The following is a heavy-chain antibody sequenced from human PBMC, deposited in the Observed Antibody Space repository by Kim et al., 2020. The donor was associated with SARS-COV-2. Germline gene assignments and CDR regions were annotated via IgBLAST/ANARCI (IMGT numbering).Heavy chain of an antibody. CDR3: ARDLGGGWYWNFDY. CDR2: IYYSGST. CDR1: GGSISNHY. V-gene: IGHV4-59*11. D-gene: IGHD6-19*01. J-gene: IGHJ4*02. Sequence: SETLSLTCTVSGGSISNHYWSWIRQPPGKGLEWIGYIYYSGSTDYNPSLKSRVTISLDTSRTQFSLKLSSVTAADTAVYYFARDLGGGWYWNFDYWGQGT.